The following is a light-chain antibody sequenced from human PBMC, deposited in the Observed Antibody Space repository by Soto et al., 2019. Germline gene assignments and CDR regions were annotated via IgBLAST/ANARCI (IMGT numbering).Light chain of an antibody. CDR3: QQYNNWLPIT. V-gene: IGKV3-15*01. CDR1: HSVSSN. J-gene: IGKJ5*01. Sequence: EIVMTQSPATLSVSPGERATLSCRASHSVSSNLAWYQQKPGQAPRLLISGASTRATGIPARFSGSGSGTEFTLTISSLQSEDFAVYYCQQYNNWLPITFGQGTRLEI. CDR2: GAS.